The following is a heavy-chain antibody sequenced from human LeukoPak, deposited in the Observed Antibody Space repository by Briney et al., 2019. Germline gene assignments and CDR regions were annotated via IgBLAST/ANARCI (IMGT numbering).Heavy chain of an antibody. CDR2: IWYDGSNK. V-gene: IGHV3-33*01. J-gene: IGHJ4*02. D-gene: IGHD1-26*01. Sequence: GGSLRLSCAASGFTFSSYGTHGVRQAPGKGLEWAAVIWYDGSNKYYADSVKGRFTISRDNSKNTLYLQMNSLRAEDTAVYYCARDPGGAQPRFDYWGQGTLVTVSS. CDR1: GFTFSSYG. CDR3: ARDPGGAQPRFDY.